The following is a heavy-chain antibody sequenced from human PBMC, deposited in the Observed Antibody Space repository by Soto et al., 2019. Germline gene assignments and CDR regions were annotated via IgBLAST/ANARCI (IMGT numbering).Heavy chain of an antibody. Sequence: QVQLVESGGGVVQPGRSLRLSCAASGFTFSSYGMHWVRQAPGKGLEWVAVIWYDGSNKYYADSLKGRFTISRDNSKNTLYLQMNSLRGEDTAVYYCARIMCGGDCYDFDYWGQGTLVTVSS. CDR1: GFTFSSYG. CDR3: ARIMCGGDCYDFDY. CDR2: IWYDGSNK. J-gene: IGHJ4*02. V-gene: IGHV3-33*01. D-gene: IGHD2-21*02.